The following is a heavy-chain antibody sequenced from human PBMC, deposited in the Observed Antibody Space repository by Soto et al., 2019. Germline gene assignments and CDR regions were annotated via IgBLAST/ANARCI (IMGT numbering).Heavy chain of an antibody. V-gene: IGHV1-18*01. CDR2: VGTNNANT. D-gene: IGHD3-22*01. Sequence: DSVKGSWKTYGYAFTAYGLALLREAPGQRPEWMGWVGTNNANTNYAQKFQGRVTMTSDRSTTTTYMELRSLRPDDTAVYYCAREPTTESSAYYSSAYWGQGTMVTVSS. CDR3: AREPTTESSAYYSSAY. CDR1: GYAFTAYG. J-gene: IGHJ4*02.